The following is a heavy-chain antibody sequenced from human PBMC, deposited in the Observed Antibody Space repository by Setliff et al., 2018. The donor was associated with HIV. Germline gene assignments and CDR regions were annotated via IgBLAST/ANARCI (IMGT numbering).Heavy chain of an antibody. CDR3: ARHTIDISLLVVQDPGPFDV. V-gene: IGHV5-51*01. Sequence: GESLKISCTGSGYSFSNHWIGWARQMPGRGLEWVGIIYPQDSDTRYSPSFEGHVTISADTSRYTAYLQWSALKASDTAMYYCARHTIDISLLVVQDPGPFDVWGRGTLVTVSS. CDR2: IYPQDSDT. D-gene: IGHD3-10*01. J-gene: IGHJ3*01. CDR1: GYSFSNHW.